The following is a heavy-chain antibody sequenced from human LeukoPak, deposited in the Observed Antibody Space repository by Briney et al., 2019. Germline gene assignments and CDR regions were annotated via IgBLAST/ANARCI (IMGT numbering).Heavy chain of an antibody. J-gene: IGHJ4*02. CDR3: AKPGDSSGYYQSHSFDY. CDR1: GFTFSSYA. CDR2: ISGSGGST. V-gene: IGHV3-23*01. D-gene: IGHD3-22*01. Sequence: PGGSLRLSCAASGFTFSSYAMSWVRQAPGKGLEWVSAISGSGGSTYYADSVKGRFTISRDNSKNTLYLQMNSLRAEDTAVYYCAKPGDSSGYYQSHSFDYWGQGTLVTVSS.